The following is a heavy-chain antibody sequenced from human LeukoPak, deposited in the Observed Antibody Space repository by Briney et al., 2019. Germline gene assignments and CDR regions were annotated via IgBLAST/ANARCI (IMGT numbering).Heavy chain of an antibody. Sequence: GASVKVSCKASGYTFTGYYMHWVRQAPGQGLEWMGWINPNSGGTNYAQKFQGRVTMTRDTSTSTAYMELSSLRSEDTAVYYCARDPMKICSSTSCYPGLLDPWGQGTLVTVSS. CDR3: ARDPMKICSSTSCYPGLLDP. CDR1: GYTFTGYY. D-gene: IGHD2-2*01. CDR2: INPNSGGT. J-gene: IGHJ5*02. V-gene: IGHV1-2*02.